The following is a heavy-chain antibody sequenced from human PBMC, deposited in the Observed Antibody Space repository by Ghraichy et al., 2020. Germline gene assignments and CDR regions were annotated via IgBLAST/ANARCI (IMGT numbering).Heavy chain of an antibody. CDR1: GFTFSSYN. Sequence: GGSLRLSCAASGFTFSSYNMNWVRQAPGKGLEWVSSISTSSSYIYYADSVKGRFTISRDNAKNSLCLQMNSRRAEETAVYYCTSDSGGAGRRNYWGQGTVVTVSS. J-gene: IGHJ4*02. CDR2: ISTSSSYI. CDR3: TSDSGGAGRRNY. D-gene: IGHD6-6*01. V-gene: IGHV3-21*01.